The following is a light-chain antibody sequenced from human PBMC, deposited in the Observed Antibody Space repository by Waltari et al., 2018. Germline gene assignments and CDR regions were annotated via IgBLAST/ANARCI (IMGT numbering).Light chain of an antibody. CDR3: QSYDSSLSGSV. J-gene: IGLJ3*02. Sequence: QSVLAQPPSVSGAPGQRVTIPCSGSSSNIGAGSDVHWYQHLPGTAPKLLIYGNGNRPSGVPDRCSGSKSGASASLAITGLQAEDGADYYCQSYDSSLSGSVFGGGTKLTVL. CDR2: GNG. CDR1: SSNIGAGSD. V-gene: IGLV1-40*01.